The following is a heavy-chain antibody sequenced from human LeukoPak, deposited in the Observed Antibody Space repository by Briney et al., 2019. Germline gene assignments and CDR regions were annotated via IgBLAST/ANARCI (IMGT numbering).Heavy chain of an antibody. CDR1: GNTLTDLS. CDR2: FDPEDAEI. Sequence: ASVTVSFTVSGNTLTDLSIHWVRQPPGKGLDWMGGFDPEDAEIIYAEKFQDRVTMTEDPSTDTAYLELSSLRSEDTAVYYCAAEGQWSLVHYFNSWGQGTLVTVSS. J-gene: IGHJ4*02. V-gene: IGHV1-24*01. D-gene: IGHD2-15*01. CDR3: AAEGQWSLVHYFNS.